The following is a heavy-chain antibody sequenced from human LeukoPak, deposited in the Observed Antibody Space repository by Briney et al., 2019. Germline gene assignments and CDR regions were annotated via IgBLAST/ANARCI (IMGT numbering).Heavy chain of an antibody. V-gene: IGHV4-34*01. Sequence: SETLSLTCAVYGGSFSGYYWSWIRQPPGKGLEWIGQINHSGSTNYNPSLKSRVTISVDTSKNQFSLKLSSVTAADTAVYYCARVEMVYAINEYSSGWYLFFDYWGQGTLVTVSS. D-gene: IGHD6-19*01. CDR3: ARVEMVYAINEYSSGWYLFFDY. J-gene: IGHJ4*02. CDR1: GGSFSGYY. CDR2: INHSGST.